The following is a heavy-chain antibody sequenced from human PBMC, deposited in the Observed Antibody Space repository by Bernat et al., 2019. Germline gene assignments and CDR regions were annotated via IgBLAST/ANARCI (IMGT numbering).Heavy chain of an antibody. D-gene: IGHD3-10*01. Sequence: QVQLVESGGGVVQPGGSLRLSCAASGFTFSSYGMHWVRQAPGKGLEWVAFIRYDGSNKYYADSVKGRFTISRDNSKNTLYLQMNSLRAEETAVYYCAKESRSGAFDIWGQGTMVTVSS. CDR1: GFTFSSYG. CDR2: IRYDGSNK. J-gene: IGHJ3*02. CDR3: AKESRSGAFDI. V-gene: IGHV3-30*02.